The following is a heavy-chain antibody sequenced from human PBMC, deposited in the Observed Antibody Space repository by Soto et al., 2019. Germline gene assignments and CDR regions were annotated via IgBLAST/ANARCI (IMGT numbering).Heavy chain of an antibody. D-gene: IGHD2-15*01. Sequence: EVQLVESGGGLVQPGRSLRLSCAASGFTFDDYAMHWVRQAPGKGLEWVSGISWNSGSIGYADSVKGRFTISRDNAKNSLYLQMNILRAEDTALYYCAKNVGHCKGGTCYSRYYGMDVSGQGTTVTVSS. V-gene: IGHV3-9*01. CDR1: GFTFDDYA. CDR2: ISWNSGSI. CDR3: AKNVGHCKGGTCYSRYYGMDV. J-gene: IGHJ6*02.